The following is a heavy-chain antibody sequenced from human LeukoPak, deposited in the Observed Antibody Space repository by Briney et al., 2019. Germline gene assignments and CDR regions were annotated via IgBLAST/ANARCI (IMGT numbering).Heavy chain of an antibody. D-gene: IGHD3-22*01. J-gene: IGHJ4*02. CDR2: ISSSSSTI. V-gene: IGHV3-48*01. Sequence: PGGSLRLSCAASGFTFSSYSMNWVRQAPGKGLEWVSYISSSSSTIYYADSVKGRFTISRDNAKNSLYLQMNSLKTEDTAVYYCTRSYYYYDSSGYHYWGQGTLVTVSS. CDR1: GFTFSSYS. CDR3: TRSYYYYDSSGYHY.